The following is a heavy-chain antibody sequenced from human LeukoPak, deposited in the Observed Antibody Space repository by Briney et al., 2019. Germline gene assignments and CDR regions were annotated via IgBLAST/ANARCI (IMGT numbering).Heavy chain of an antibody. Sequence: GGSLRLSCAGSGFTFSNFAMSWVRQAPGKGLEWVSAISGRYGTTYYADSVKGRFTISRDNPKNMLYLQMNSLRAEDTAIYYCAKETYIVVVPGALFDYWGQGTLVTVSS. D-gene: IGHD2-2*01. CDR3: AKETYIVVVPGALFDY. V-gene: IGHV3-23*01. J-gene: IGHJ4*02. CDR1: GFTFSNFA. CDR2: ISGRYGTT.